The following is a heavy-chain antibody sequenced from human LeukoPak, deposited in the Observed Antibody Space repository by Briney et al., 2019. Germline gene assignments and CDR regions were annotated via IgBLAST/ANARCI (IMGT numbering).Heavy chain of an antibody. Sequence: SETLSLTCAVYGGSFSGYYWSWIRQPPGKGLGWIGEINHSGSTNYNPSLKSRVTISVDTSKNQFSLKLSSVTAADTAVYYCARRSQTAAGRGIDYWGQGTLVTVSS. D-gene: IGHD6-13*01. CDR1: GGSFSGYY. CDR2: INHSGST. V-gene: IGHV4-34*01. CDR3: ARRSQTAAGRGIDY. J-gene: IGHJ4*02.